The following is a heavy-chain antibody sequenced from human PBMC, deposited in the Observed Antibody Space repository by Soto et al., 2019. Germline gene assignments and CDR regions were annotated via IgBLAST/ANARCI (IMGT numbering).Heavy chain of an antibody. CDR1: AFMPSPEW. CDR3: ASQNFDWSPFPY. V-gene: IGHV3-74*01. CDR2: INSDGSST. J-gene: IGHJ4*02. D-gene: IGHD3-9*01. Sequence: SAFMPSPEWYLSSRLLPGKGLVWVSRINSDGSSTSYADSVKGRFTISRDNAKNTLYLQMNSLRAEDTAVYYCASQNFDWSPFPYWGQGTLVTVSS.